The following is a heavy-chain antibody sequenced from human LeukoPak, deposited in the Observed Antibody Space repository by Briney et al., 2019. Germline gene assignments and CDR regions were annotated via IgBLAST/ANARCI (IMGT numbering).Heavy chain of an antibody. J-gene: IGHJ5*02. D-gene: IGHD3-10*01. CDR2: FDPEDGET. Sequence: ASVKVSCKVSGYTLTELSMHWVRQAPGKGLEWMGGFDPEDGETIYAQKFQGRVTMTEDTSTDTAYMELSSLRSEDTAVYYCATDFSGGKTWFAPWGKETLVTVSS. CDR1: GYTLTELS. CDR3: ATDFSGGKTWFAP. V-gene: IGHV1-24*01.